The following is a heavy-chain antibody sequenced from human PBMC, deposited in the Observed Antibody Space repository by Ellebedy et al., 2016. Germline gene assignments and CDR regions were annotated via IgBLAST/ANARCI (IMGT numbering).Heavy chain of an antibody. Sequence: SETLSLTCAVSGGSISSSNWWSWVRQPPGKGLEWIGEIYHSGSTNYNPSLKSRVTISVDTSKNQFSLKLSSVTAADTAVYYCARGPLYDSSGYYYRGYFQHWGQGTLVTVSS. D-gene: IGHD3-22*01. V-gene: IGHV4-4*02. CDR2: IYHSGST. CDR1: GGSISSSNW. CDR3: ARGPLYDSSGYYYRGYFQH. J-gene: IGHJ1*01.